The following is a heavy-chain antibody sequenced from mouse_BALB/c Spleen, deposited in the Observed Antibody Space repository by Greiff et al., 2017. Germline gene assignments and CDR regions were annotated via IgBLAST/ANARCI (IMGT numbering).Heavy chain of an antibody. CDR1: GYAFTNYL. CDR3: ARSNWDAYAMDY. V-gene: IGHV1-54*01. CDR2: INPGSGGT. Sequence: QVHVKQSGAELVRPGTSVKVSCKASGYAFTNYLIEWVKQRPGQGLEWIGVINPGSGGTNYNEKFKGKATLTADKSSSTAYMQLSSLTSDDSAVYFCARSNWDAYAMDYWGQGTSVTVSS. D-gene: IGHD4-1*01. J-gene: IGHJ4*01.